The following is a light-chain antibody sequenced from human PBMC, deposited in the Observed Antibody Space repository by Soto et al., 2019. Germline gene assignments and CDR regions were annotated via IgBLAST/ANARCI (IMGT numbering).Light chain of an antibody. CDR3: QQYNNWPIT. CDR1: QSVSSN. CDR2: AAS. J-gene: IGKJ5*01. Sequence: EIVLTQSPATLSVSPGERATLSCRASQSVSSNLAWYLQKPGQAPSLLIYAASTRATAIPARSSGGGSGTEFTLTVSSLQSEDFAVYYCQQYNNWPITFGQGTRLEIK. V-gene: IGKV3-15*01.